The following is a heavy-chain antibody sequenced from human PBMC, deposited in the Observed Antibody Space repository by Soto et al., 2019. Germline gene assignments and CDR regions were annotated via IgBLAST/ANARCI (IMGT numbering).Heavy chain of an antibody. D-gene: IGHD1-26*01. V-gene: IGHV3-23*01. Sequence: GGSLRLSCAASGFTFSSYAMSWVRQAPGKGLEWVSALSGSGGTTYYADSVKGRFTISRDNSKNTLFLQMNSLRAEDTAIYYCARDAELVGATTLHDCWGQGTLVTVS. CDR1: GFTFSSYA. J-gene: IGHJ4*02. CDR2: LSGSGGTT. CDR3: ARDAELVGATTLHDC.